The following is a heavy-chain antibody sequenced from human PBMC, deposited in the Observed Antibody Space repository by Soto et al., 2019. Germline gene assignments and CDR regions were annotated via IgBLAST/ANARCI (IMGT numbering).Heavy chain of an antibody. CDR3: AANYGRSYDILTGYSY. CDR1: GCTFTSSA. D-gene: IGHD3-9*01. J-gene: IGHJ4*02. CDR2: SVVGSGNT. V-gene: IGHV1-58*01. Sequence: SVKVSFKASGCTFTSSAGQGVRQARGQRLEWIGWSVVGSGNTNYAQKFQERVTITRDRSTSTAYMELRSLRSEDTAVYYCAANYGRSYDILTGYSYWGQGTLVTVSS.